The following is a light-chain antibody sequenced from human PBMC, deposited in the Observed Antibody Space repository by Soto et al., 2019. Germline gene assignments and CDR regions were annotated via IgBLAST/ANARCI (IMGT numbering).Light chain of an antibody. CDR2: VNN. CDR1: SSNIGAGYD. Sequence: QSVLTQPPSVSGAPGQRVTISCTGSSSNIGAGYDVHWYQQLPGTAPKLLIYVNNNRPSGLPDRFSGSKSGTSASLAITGLQADDEADYYCLSYDSSLSVVFGGGTKLTVL. J-gene: IGLJ2*01. CDR3: LSYDSSLSVV. V-gene: IGLV1-40*01.